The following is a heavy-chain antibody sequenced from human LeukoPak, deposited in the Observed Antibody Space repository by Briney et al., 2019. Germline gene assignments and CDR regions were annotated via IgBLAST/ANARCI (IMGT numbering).Heavy chain of an antibody. CDR2: ISGSGGST. CDR1: GFIFSDYA. Sequence: GGSLRLSCAASGFIFSDYAMSWVRQAPGKGLEWVSAISGSGGSTYYADSVKGRFTISRDNSKNTLYLQMNSLRAEDTAVYYCAKDGSGYYYDSSGYSDFDYWGQGTLVTVSS. V-gene: IGHV3-23*01. CDR3: AKDGSGYYYDSSGYSDFDY. D-gene: IGHD3-22*01. J-gene: IGHJ4*02.